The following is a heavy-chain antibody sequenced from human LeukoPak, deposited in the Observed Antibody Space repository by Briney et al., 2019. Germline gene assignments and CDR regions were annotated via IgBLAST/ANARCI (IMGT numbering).Heavy chain of an antibody. D-gene: IGHD6-19*01. V-gene: IGHV1-2*02. CDR3: ARGQQWLAQDY. CDR1: GYTFTGYY. J-gene: IGHJ4*02. Sequence: GASVKVSCKASGYTFTGYYMHWVRQAPGQGLEWMGWINPNNGGTNYAQKFQGRVTMTRDTSISTAYMELSRLRPDDTAVYYCARGQQWLAQDYWGQGTLVTVSS. CDR2: INPNNGGT.